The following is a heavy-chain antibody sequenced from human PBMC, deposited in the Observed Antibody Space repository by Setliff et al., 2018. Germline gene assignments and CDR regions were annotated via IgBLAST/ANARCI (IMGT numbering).Heavy chain of an antibody. Sequence: LSLTCTVSGGSLSSYYWSWIRQPPGKGLEWIGYIYYSGSTNYNPSLKSRVTISVDTSKNQFSLKLSSVTAADTAVYYCARASYYYNSSGYYGAGAFDIWGQGTMVTVSS. CDR3: ARASYYYNSSGYYGAGAFDI. J-gene: IGHJ3*02. CDR2: IYYSGST. CDR1: GGSLSSYY. V-gene: IGHV4-59*01. D-gene: IGHD3-22*01.